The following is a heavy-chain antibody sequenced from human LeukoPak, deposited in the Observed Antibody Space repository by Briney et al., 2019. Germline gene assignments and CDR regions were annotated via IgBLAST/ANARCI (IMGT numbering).Heavy chain of an antibody. CDR2: INPNSGVT. J-gene: IGHJ4*02. D-gene: IGHD5-12*01. Sequence: ASVKVSCKASGYTFSGFYIHWVRQAPGQGLEWMGWINPNSGVTNYAQKLQGRVTMTRDTSISTAYMELSRLRSDDTAVFYCARDIVPTLGVRRGLVFWGQGTLVTVSS. CDR3: ARDIVPTLGVRRGLVF. CDR1: GYTFSGFY. V-gene: IGHV1-2*02.